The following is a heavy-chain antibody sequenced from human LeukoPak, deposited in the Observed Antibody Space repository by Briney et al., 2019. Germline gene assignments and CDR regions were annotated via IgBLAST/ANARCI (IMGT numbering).Heavy chain of an antibody. Sequence: PGGSLRLSCVASGFSFSDYWVSWVRQTPGKGLEWLANINQYGTEKYYSDSMKGRFTISRDNAKNSLYLQMNSLRVEDSGVYYCARDPDSGDAYNWFDPWGQGTQVTVSS. CDR2: INQYGTEK. CDR3: ARDPDSGDAYNWFDP. CDR1: GFSFSDYW. D-gene: IGHD4-17*01. J-gene: IGHJ5*02. V-gene: IGHV3-7*01.